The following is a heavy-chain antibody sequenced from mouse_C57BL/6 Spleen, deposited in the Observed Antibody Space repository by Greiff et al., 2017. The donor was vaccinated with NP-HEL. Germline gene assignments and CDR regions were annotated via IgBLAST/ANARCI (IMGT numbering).Heavy chain of an antibody. J-gene: IGHJ4*01. Sequence: VQLQQSGPELVKPGASVKISCKASGYAFSSSWMNWVKQRPGKGLEWIGRIYPGGGDTNYNGKFKGKATLTADKSSSTAYMQLSSLTSEDSAVYFCARDSAGYDAMDYWGQGTSVTVSS. CDR2: IYPGGGDT. CDR3: ARDSAGYDAMDY. D-gene: IGHD3-2*02. CDR1: GYAFSSSW. V-gene: IGHV1-82*01.